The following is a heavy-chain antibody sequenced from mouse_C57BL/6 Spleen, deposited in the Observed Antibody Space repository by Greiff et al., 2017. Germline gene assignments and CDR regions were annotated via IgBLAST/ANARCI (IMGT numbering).Heavy chain of an antibody. Sequence: DVMLVESGGDLVKPGGSLKLSCAASGFTFSSYGMSWVRQTPDKRLEWVATISSGGSYTYYPDSVKGRFTISRDNAKNTLYLQMSSLKSEDTAMYYCARPGLPQLYYAMDYWGQGTSVTVSS. CDR2: ISSGGSYT. CDR1: GFTFSSYG. J-gene: IGHJ4*01. V-gene: IGHV5-6*02. D-gene: IGHD2-2*01. CDR3: ARPGLPQLYYAMDY.